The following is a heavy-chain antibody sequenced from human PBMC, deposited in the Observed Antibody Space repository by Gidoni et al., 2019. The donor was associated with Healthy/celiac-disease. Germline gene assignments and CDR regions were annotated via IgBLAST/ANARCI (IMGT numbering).Heavy chain of an antibody. CDR1: GATFSSYA. J-gene: IGHJ4*02. CDR3: ARCPRGGYGLGYFDY. D-gene: IGHD6-25*01. CDR2: IIPIFGTA. V-gene: IGHV1-69*01. Sequence: QVQLVQSGAEVKKPGSSVKVSCKASGATFSSYAISWVRQAPGQGLEWMGGIIPIFGTANYAQKFQGRVTITADESTSTAYMELSSLRSEDTAVYYCARCPRGGYGLGYFDYWGQGTLVTVSS.